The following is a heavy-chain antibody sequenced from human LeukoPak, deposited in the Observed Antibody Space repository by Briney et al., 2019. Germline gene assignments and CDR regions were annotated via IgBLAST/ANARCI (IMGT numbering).Heavy chain of an antibody. CDR2: ISGSADST. J-gene: IGHJ4*02. CDR1: GFAVNINY. D-gene: IGHD2-15*01. V-gene: IGHV3-23*01. CDR3: AKASCKRGNRCYSLFDY. Sequence: GGSLRLSCAASGFAVNINYMSWVRQAPGKGLEWVSVISGSADSTYYADSVKGRFTISRDNSKNTLYLQMKSLRAEDTAIYYCAKASCKRGNRCYSLFDYWGQGTLVTVSS.